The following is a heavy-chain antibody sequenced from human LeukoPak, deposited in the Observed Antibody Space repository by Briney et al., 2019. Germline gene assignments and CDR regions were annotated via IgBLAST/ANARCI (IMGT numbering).Heavy chain of an antibody. CDR1: GFTVSSNY. Sequence: PGGSLRLSCAASGFTVSSNYMSWVRQAPGKGLEWVGRIKTKTDGGTTDYAAPVKGRFTISRDDSKNTLYLQMNSLKTEDTAVYYCTTAHYYYDSSGYYQFPDYRGQGTLVTVSS. CDR3: TTAHYYYDSSGYYQFPDY. V-gene: IGHV3-15*01. D-gene: IGHD3-22*01. J-gene: IGHJ4*02. CDR2: IKTKTDGGTT.